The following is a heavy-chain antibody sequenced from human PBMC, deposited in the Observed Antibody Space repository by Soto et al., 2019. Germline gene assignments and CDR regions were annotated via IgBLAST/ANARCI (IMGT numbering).Heavy chain of an antibody. Sequence: GGSLRLSCAASGFTFSRYEMNCVRQAPGKGLEWISYISTSGSTIYYADSVKGRFTISRDNAKNSLYLQMNSLRAEDTAVYYCARELAAAGSFDYWGQGTLVTVSS. CDR3: ARELAAAGSFDY. J-gene: IGHJ4*02. CDR1: GFTFSRYE. V-gene: IGHV3-48*03. D-gene: IGHD6-13*01. CDR2: ISTSGSTI.